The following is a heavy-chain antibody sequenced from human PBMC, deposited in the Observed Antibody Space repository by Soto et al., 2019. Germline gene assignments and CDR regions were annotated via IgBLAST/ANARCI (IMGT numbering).Heavy chain of an antibody. D-gene: IGHD1-20*01. Sequence: PSETLALTCTVYGGCISSGGYYWSWIRQHPGKGLEWIGYIYYSGSTYYNPSLKSRVTISVDTSKNQFSLKLSSVTAADTAVYYCARVGGINWFDPWGQGTLVTVSS. J-gene: IGHJ5*02. V-gene: IGHV4-31*03. CDR1: GGCISSGGYY. CDR2: IYYSGST. CDR3: ARVGGINWFDP.